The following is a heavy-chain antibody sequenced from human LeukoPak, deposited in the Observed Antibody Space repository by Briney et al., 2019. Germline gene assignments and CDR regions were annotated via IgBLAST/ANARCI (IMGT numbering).Heavy chain of an antibody. V-gene: IGHV3-7*01. D-gene: IGHD1-14*01. Sequence: GGSLRLSCAASGFTFDIYAMSWVRQAPENGLEFVGNIDRDGGVRNYMDSLKGRCTISRDNGKKSLYLEINSLRADDTAVYYCARDPGSSAFDLWGRGALVTVSS. CDR1: GFTFDIYA. J-gene: IGHJ4*02. CDR3: ARDPGSSAFDL. CDR2: IDRDGGVR.